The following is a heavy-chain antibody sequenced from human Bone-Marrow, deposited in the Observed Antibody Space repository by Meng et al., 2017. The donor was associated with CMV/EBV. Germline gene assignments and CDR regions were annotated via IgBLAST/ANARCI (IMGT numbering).Heavy chain of an antibody. V-gene: IGHV3-43D*03. D-gene: IGHD5-18*01. J-gene: IGHJ4*02. Sequence: GESLKISCAASGFTFDDYAMHWVRQAPGKGLEWVSLINWYGDRTYYADSVKGRFTISRDNSKNTLYLQMNSLRAEDTAVYYCARVALQLWGDVDYWGQGTLVTVSS. CDR3: ARVALQLWGDVDY. CDR2: INWYGDRT. CDR1: GFTFDDYA.